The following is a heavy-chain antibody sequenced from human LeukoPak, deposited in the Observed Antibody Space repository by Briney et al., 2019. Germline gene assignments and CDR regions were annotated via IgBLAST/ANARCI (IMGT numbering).Heavy chain of an antibody. Sequence: SETLSLTCTVSGGSISSYYWSWIRQPAGKALEGIGRIYTSGSTNYNPSLKSQVTMSVDTSKNQFSLQLSSVTAADTAVYYCARGSSGWYIGYYYYYMDVWGKGTTVAVSS. V-gene: IGHV4-4*07. D-gene: IGHD6-19*01. CDR3: ARGSSGWYIGYYYYYMDV. CDR2: IYTSGST. J-gene: IGHJ6*03. CDR1: GGSISSYY.